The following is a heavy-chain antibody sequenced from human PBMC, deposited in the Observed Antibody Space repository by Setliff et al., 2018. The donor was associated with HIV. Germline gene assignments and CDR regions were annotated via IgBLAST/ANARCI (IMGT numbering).Heavy chain of an antibody. CDR2: IHTSGST. CDR3: ARVGYHGSGRYSFDY. CDR1: GDSINSGTYY. V-gene: IGHV4-61*09. D-gene: IGHD3-10*01. J-gene: IGHJ4*02. Sequence: LSLTCTVSGDSINSGTYYWSWIRQPAGKGLEWIGHIHTSGSTKYNPSLKSRVTISADTSKNQFSLNLSSVTAAETAVYYCARVGYHGSGRYSFDYWGQGTLVTVSS.